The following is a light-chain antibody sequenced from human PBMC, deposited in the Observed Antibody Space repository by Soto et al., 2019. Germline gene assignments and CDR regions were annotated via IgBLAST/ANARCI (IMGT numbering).Light chain of an antibody. CDR2: GAS. V-gene: IGKV3-20*01. J-gene: IGKJ1*01. Sequence: EIVLTQSPGTLSLSPWERATLSCRASQSVRNNYLAWYHQKPGQAPRLLIYGASNRATGIPDRFSGSGSGTDFTLTISRLEPEDFAVYFCQQYGSSPWTFGLGTKVDIK. CDR3: QQYGSSPWT. CDR1: QSVRNNY.